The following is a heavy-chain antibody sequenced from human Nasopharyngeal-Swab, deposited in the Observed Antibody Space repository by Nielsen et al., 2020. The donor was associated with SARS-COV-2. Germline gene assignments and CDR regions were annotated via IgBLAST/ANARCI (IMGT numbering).Heavy chain of an antibody. CDR2: ISYDGSNK. J-gene: IGHJ4*02. CDR1: GFTFSSYG. Sequence: GESLLISCTASGFTFSSYGMHWVRQAPGKGLEWVAVISYDGSNKYYADSVKGRFTISRDNSKNTLYLQMNSLRAEDTAVYYCAKGLEMATADYWGQGTLVTVSS. V-gene: IGHV3-30*18. D-gene: IGHD5-24*01. CDR3: AKGLEMATADY.